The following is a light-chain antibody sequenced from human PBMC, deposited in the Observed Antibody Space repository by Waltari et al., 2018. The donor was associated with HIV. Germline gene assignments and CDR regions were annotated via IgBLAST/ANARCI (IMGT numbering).Light chain of an antibody. J-gene: IGLJ3*02. CDR1: SSNIERTY. CDR3: AVWDESLDGWL. CDR2: KDK. Sequence: QSELTQSPSASGTPGQRITISCSGSSSNIERTYVYWYKQFPGATPKVLIYKDKERPSGVPDRISGSKSGTSASLLISGLRSDDEADYYCAVWDESLDGWLFGGGTKLTVL. V-gene: IGLV1-47*01.